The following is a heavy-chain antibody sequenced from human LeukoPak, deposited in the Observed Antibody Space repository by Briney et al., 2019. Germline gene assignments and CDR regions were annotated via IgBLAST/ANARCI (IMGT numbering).Heavy chain of an antibody. Sequence: AGSLRLSCAASGFAVSANYMNWVRQAPGKGLEWVSVHYSGSTTYYADSVKGRFTISRDNSKNMLYLQMNSLRAEDTAVYYCAILPAYYYGMDVWGQGTTVTVSS. V-gene: IGHV3-66*04. CDR3: AILPAYYYGMDV. CDR2: HYSGSTT. J-gene: IGHJ6*02. CDR1: GFAVSANY.